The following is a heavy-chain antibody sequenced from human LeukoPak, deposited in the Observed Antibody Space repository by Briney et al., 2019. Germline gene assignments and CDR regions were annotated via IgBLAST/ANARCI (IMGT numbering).Heavy chain of an antibody. J-gene: IGHJ5*02. V-gene: IGHV3-21*01. CDR2: IRSSSSCI. CDR1: GFTFSSYT. Sequence: GGSLRLSCAASGFTFSSYTMNWVRLAPGKGLEWVSSIRSSSSCIYYADSVNGRFTISRDNAKNSLYLQMHSLTAADTAVYYCARAVAGSQLDHWGQGTQVTVSS. D-gene: IGHD6-19*01. CDR3: ARAVAGSQLDH.